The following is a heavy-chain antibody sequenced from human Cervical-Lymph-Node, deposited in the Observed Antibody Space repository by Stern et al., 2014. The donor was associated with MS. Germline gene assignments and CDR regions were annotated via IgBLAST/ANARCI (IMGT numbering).Heavy chain of an antibody. Sequence: EDQLVESGGGLVEPGGSLRLSCAASGFTFSSHSMNWVRQAPGKGLEWVSFISSNSSYIYYADSLKGRFTISRDNAKNSLYLQMNSLRPDDTAVYHCARVQLDAHNIDYWGQGTLVTVSS. D-gene: IGHD1-1*01. V-gene: IGHV3-21*01. CDR1: GFTFSSHS. CDR2: ISSNSSYI. CDR3: ARVQLDAHNIDY. J-gene: IGHJ4*02.